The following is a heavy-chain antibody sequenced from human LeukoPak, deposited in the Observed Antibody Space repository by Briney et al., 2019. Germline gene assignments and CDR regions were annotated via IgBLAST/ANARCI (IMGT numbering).Heavy chain of an antibody. CDR3: ARESSGSSSLGY. J-gene: IGHJ4*02. CDR1: GYTFTSYD. D-gene: IGHD6-6*01. V-gene: IGHV1-8*01. CDR2: MNPNSGNT. Sequence: ASVKVSCKAPGYTFTSYDINWVRQATGQGLEWMGWMNPNSGNTGYAQKFQGRVTMTRNTSISTAYMELSSLRSEDTAVYYCARESSGSSSLGYWGQGTLVTVSS.